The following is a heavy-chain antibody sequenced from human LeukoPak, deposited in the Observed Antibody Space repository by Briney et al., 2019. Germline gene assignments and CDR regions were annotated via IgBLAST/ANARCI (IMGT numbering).Heavy chain of an antibody. CDR2: IRQDGSEK. CDR1: GFTFNSYW. V-gene: IGHV3-7*01. J-gene: IGHJ4*02. D-gene: IGHD6-19*01. Sequence: GGSLRLSCTASGFTFNSYWMSWVRQAPGTGLEWVANIRQDGSEKDYVDSVKGRFTISRDNAKNSLYLQMNSLRAEDTAVYYCARQYSSGWDWGQGTLVTVSS. CDR3: ARQYSSGWD.